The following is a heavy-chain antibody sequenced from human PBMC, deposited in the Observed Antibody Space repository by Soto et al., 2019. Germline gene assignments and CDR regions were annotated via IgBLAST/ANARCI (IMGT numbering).Heavy chain of an antibody. CDR2: IYYSGST. CDR3: ARLGVVDYDVLTGPDY. J-gene: IGHJ4*02. Sequence: LSLTCTVSGGSISSSSYYWGWIRQPPGKGLEWIGSIYYSGSTYYNPSLKSRVTISVDTSKNQFSLKLSSVTAADTAVYYCARLGVVDYDVLTGPDYWGQGSLVTVSS. V-gene: IGHV4-39*01. CDR1: GGSISSSSYY. D-gene: IGHD3-9*01.